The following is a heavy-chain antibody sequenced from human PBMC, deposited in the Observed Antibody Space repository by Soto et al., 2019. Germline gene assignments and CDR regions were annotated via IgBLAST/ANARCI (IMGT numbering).Heavy chain of an antibody. CDR1: AFTFDGYA. CDR3: GRDLIPGCMDV. Sequence: DVQLVESGGGLVQPGRSLRLSCTGSAFTFDGYAMHWVRQVPGKGREWVAGSSCNSGGVGYEDAVKGRFTISRDNARDSLYLQMNSLRPEDTALYYCGRDLIPGCMDVWGQGTTVTVSS. D-gene: IGHD2-2*01. CDR2: SSCNSGGV. J-gene: IGHJ6*02. V-gene: IGHV3-9*01.